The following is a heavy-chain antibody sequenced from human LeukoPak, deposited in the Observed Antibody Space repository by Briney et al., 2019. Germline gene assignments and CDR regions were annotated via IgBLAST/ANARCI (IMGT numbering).Heavy chain of an antibody. J-gene: IGHJ4*02. CDR2: IKQEGSEK. CDR1: GFTFNNYW. CDR3: ARDKSYGDSSDY. Sequence: GGSLRLSCAASGFTFNNYWMSWVRQAPGKGLEWVANIKQEGSEKYYVDSVKGRFTISRDNAKNSLYLQMNSLRAEDTAVYYCARDKSYGDSSDYWGQGTLVTVSS. D-gene: IGHD4-17*01. V-gene: IGHV3-7*01.